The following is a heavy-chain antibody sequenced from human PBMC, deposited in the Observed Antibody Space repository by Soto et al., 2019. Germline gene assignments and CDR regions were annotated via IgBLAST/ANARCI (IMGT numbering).Heavy chain of an antibody. J-gene: IGHJ6*02. CDR3: ARNLLEDYDILTGPDIYYYGMDV. CDR1: GGTFSSYA. CDR2: IIPIFGTA. V-gene: IGHV1-69*13. Sequence: SSVKVSCKASGGTFSSYAISWVRQAPGQGLEWMGGIIPIFGTANYAQKFQGRVTITADESTSTAYMELSSLRSEDTAVYYCARNLLEDYDILTGPDIYYYGMDVWGQGTTVTVSS. D-gene: IGHD3-9*01.